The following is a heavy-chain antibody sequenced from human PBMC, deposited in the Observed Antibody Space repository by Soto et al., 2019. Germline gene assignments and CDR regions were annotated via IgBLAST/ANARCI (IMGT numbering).Heavy chain of an antibody. V-gene: IGHV3-15*07. Sequence: GGSLRLSCAASGFTFSNAWMNWVRQAPGKGLEWVGRIKSKTDGGTTDYAAPVKGRFTISRDDSKDTLYLQMNSLKTEDTAVYYCTTEMAEFTMVRGVIIPLFDYWGQGALVTVSS. CDR3: TTEMAEFTMVRGVIIPLFDY. D-gene: IGHD3-10*01. J-gene: IGHJ4*02. CDR1: GFTFSNAW. CDR2: IKSKTDGGTT.